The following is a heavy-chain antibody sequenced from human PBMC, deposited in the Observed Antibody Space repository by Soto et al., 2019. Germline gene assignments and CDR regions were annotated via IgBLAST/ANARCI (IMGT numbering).Heavy chain of an antibody. Sequence: PXGSLRLSCSASGFTFTKAWMSWVRQAPGKGLDWVGRIKSKTDGGTTDYAAPVKGRFTISRDDSKNTLYLQMNSLKTEDTAVYYCTTGGPGYCSGGSCYAIDYWGQGTLVTVSS. D-gene: IGHD2-15*01. CDR3: TTGGPGYCSGGSCYAIDY. V-gene: IGHV3-15*01. CDR2: IKSKTDGGTT. CDR1: GFTFTKAW. J-gene: IGHJ4*02.